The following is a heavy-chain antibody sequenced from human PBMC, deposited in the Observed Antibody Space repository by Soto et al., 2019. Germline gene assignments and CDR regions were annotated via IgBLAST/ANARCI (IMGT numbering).Heavy chain of an antibody. Sequence: ESGGGVVQPGRSLRLSCAASGFTFNNYGMHWARQAPGKGLEWEAAISNDGSDKYYADSVKGRLTISRDNSKNKVFLQMSSLRAEDTAVYYCAKDQASAAYRGIDWGQGTMVTVSS. CDR3: AKDQASAAYRGID. D-gene: IGHD1-26*01. J-gene: IGHJ3*01. V-gene: IGHV3-30*18. CDR2: ISNDGSDK. CDR1: GFTFNNYG.